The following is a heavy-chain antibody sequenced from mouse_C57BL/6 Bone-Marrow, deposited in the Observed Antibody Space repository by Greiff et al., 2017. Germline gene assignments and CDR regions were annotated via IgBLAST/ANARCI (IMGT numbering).Heavy chain of an antibody. CDR3: ARSYDYDDYTMDY. Sequence: VQLQQPGAELVKPGASVKLSCKASGYTFTNYWMHWVKQRPGQGLEWIGMMHPNGGSPDYNEKFKSEATLSVDKSSRTADMDLSSLTAEDSAVYYCARSYDYDDYTMDYWGQGTSVTVSS. V-gene: IGHV1-64*01. CDR2: MHPNGGSP. J-gene: IGHJ4*01. CDR1: GYTFTNYW. D-gene: IGHD2-4*01.